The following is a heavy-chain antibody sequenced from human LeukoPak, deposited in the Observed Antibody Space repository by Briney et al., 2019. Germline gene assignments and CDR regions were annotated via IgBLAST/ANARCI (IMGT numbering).Heavy chain of an antibody. CDR1: GYTFTGYY. V-gene: IGHV1-2*02. Sequence: ASVKVSCKASGYTFTGYYMHWVRQAPGQGLEWMGWINPDSGGAEYAQNFLGRVTMTRDTSSSTAYMELSGLRYDDTAVFYCARDLDDSSGTSYWGQGTLVTVSS. CDR2: INPDSGGA. D-gene: IGHD3-22*01. CDR3: ARDLDDSSGTSY. J-gene: IGHJ4*02.